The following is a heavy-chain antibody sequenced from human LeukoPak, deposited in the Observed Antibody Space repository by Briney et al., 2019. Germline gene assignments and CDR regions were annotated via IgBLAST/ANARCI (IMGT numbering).Heavy chain of an antibody. J-gene: IGHJ3*02. D-gene: IGHD1-26*01. CDR2: ISTDSLTI. V-gene: IGHV3-48*04. CDR3: ARKAQTGSHSGPFDI. Sequence: GGSLRLSCAASGFTFSSHAMNWVRQAPGKGLEWLSSISTDSLTIKYADFVSGQFTISRDNAEHLLFLQMNSLRAEDTAVYYCARKAQTGSHSGPFDIWGQGTLVTVSS. CDR1: GFTFSSHA.